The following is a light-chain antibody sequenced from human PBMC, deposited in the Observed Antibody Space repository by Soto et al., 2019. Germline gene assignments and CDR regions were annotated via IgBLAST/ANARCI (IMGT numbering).Light chain of an antibody. CDR3: QQYGNPPPYS. J-gene: IGKJ2*03. CDR2: GAS. CDR1: QSVSRSL. V-gene: IGKV3-20*01. Sequence: EIVLTQSPGTLSLSPGERATLSCRASQSVSRSLLAWYQQKPGQAPRLLIYGASTRATGIADRFSGSGSGTDFTITISRLEHEDFAVYYCQQYGNPPPYSFGQGTKLEIK.